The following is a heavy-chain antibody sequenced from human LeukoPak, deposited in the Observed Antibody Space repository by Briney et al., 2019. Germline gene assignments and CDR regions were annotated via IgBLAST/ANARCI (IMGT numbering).Heavy chain of an antibody. Sequence: GGSLRLSCTASGFTFGDYAMSWVRQAPGKGLEWVGFIRSKAYGGTTEYAASVKGRLTISRDDSKSIAYLQMNSLKTEDTAVYYCTRVNYYGSGSYYNVARYFDYWGQGTLVTVSS. CDR1: GFTFGDYA. D-gene: IGHD3-10*01. J-gene: IGHJ4*02. CDR2: IRSKAYGGTT. CDR3: TRVNYYGSGSYYNVARYFDY. V-gene: IGHV3-49*04.